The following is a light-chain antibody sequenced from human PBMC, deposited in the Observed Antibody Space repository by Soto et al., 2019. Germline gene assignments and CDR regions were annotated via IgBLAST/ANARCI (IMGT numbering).Light chain of an antibody. V-gene: IGLV2-14*03. Sequence: QSALTQPASVSGSPGQSITISCTGTSSDVGGYNSVSWYQHHPGKAPKLMISDVTNRPSGVSNRFSGSKSGNTASLTISGLQAEDEAVYYCTSYTSTSTPVLFGGGTQLTVL. J-gene: IGLJ2*01. CDR1: SSDVGGYNS. CDR3: TSYTSTSTPVL. CDR2: DVT.